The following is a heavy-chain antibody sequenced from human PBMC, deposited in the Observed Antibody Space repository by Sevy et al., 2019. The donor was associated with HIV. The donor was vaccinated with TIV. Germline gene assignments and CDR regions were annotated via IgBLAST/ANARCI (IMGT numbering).Heavy chain of an antibody. Sequence: GGSLRLSCAVSGFTFRNFWMSWVRQAPGKGLEWVANIRQDGSEKYYVDSVRGRFTISRDNAKNSLFLQLNSLRADDSAIYYCAKSYFGWWTRYGMDLWGRGTTVTVSS. CDR2: IRQDGSEK. D-gene: IGHD3-10*01. CDR3: AKSYFGWWTRYGMDL. J-gene: IGHJ6*02. CDR1: GFTFRNFW. V-gene: IGHV3-7*01.